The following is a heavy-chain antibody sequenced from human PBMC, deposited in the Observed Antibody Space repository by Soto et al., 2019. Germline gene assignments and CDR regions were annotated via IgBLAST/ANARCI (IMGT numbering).Heavy chain of an antibody. CDR2: INPSSGTT. CDR1: GYIFIHCF. J-gene: IGHJ4*02. V-gene: IGHV1-46*01. CDR3: ARSLGETTSLFDY. Sequence: QVQLVQSGAEMKQPGASVKLSCQASGYIFIHCFMHWVRQAPGQGLEWMGGINPSSGTTTYAQKFQGRVTVTRDTSTSTVYMELSSLGSGDTDMYYCARSLGETTSLFDYWGQGSLVTVSA. D-gene: IGHD1-26*01.